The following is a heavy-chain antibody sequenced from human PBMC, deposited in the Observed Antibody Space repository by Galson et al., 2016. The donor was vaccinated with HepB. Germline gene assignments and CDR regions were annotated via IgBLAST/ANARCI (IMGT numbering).Heavy chain of an antibody. CDR3: ARYAGSFWLGERFDP. CDR1: GGSISNSNYY. V-gene: IGHV4-39*07. D-gene: IGHD3-10*01. CDR2: IYYSGST. Sequence: SETLSLTCTVSGGSISNSNYYWGWIRQPPGKGLEWIGSIYYSGSTYYNPSLNSRVTISVDTSKNQFSLKLNSVTAADTAVYYCARYAGSFWLGERFDPWGQGTLVTVSS. J-gene: IGHJ5*02.